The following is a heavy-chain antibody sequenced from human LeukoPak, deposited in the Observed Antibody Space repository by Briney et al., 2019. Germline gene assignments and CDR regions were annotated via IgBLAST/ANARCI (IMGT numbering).Heavy chain of an antibody. V-gene: IGHV3-21*04. CDR2: ISSSSSYI. J-gene: IGHJ4*02. D-gene: IGHD3-22*01. CDR3: AKYYDSSGYTGFDY. Sequence: PGGSLRLSCAASGFTFSSYSMNWVRQAPGKGLEWVSSISSSSSYIYYADSVKGRFTISRDNAKNTLYLQMNSLRAEDTAVYYCAKYYDSSGYTGFDYWGQGTLVTVSS. CDR1: GFTFSSYS.